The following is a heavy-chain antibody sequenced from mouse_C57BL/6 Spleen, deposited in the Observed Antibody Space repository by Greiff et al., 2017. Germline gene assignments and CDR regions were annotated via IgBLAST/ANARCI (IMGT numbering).Heavy chain of an antibody. Sequence: DVQLVESGGGLVQPKGSLKLSCAASGFSFNTYAMNWVRQAPGKGLEWVARIRSKSNNYATYYADSVKDRFTISRDDSESMLYLQMNNLKTEDTAMDYCVRHGSSFYYAMDYWGQGTSVTVSS. V-gene: IGHV10-1*01. CDR3: VRHGSSFYYAMDY. D-gene: IGHD1-1*01. J-gene: IGHJ4*01. CDR1: GFSFNTYA. CDR2: IRSKSNNYAT.